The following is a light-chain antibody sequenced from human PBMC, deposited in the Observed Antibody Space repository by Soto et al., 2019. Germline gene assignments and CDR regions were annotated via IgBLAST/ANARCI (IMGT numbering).Light chain of an antibody. CDR1: DNIVHW. CDR3: QHYNSFSRT. CDR2: KAA. Sequence: DIQMTQSPSTLSASVGDRVAITCRASDNIVHWVAWYQQKPGKAPKLLIYKAANLADEVPSRFAGSGSGTDFTLTITRLQPDDFATSYCQHYNSFSRTFGQGTKVDIE. V-gene: IGKV1-5*03. J-gene: IGKJ1*01.